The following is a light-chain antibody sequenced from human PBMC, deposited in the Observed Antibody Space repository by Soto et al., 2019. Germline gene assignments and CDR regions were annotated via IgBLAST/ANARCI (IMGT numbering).Light chain of an antibody. CDR1: KSLVYSDGNTH. CDR3: TQGTHWPRT. V-gene: IGKV2-30*01. CDR2: RVS. J-gene: IGKJ1*01. Sequence: DVVLTQSPLSLPVNFGQPASISCRSSKSLVYSDGNTHLSWFHQRPGQSPRRLIYRVSSRDSGVTKRFSGRGAGTDFTLEIRRGGAEDVGIYFCTQGTHWPRTFGQGTKVEVK.